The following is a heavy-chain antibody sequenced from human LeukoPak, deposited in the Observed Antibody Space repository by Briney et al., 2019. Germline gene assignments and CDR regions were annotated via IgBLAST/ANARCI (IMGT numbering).Heavy chain of an antibody. Sequence: PAGTLRLSCAASGFTFSSYAMSWVRQAPGKGLEWVSAISGSGGSTYYADSVKGRFTISRDNSKNTLYLQMNSLRAEDTAVYYCVAPLFDWDYFDYWGQGTLVTVSS. CDR1: GFTFSSYA. CDR2: ISGSGGST. V-gene: IGHV3-23*01. J-gene: IGHJ4*02. CDR3: VAPLFDWDYFDY. D-gene: IGHD3-9*01.